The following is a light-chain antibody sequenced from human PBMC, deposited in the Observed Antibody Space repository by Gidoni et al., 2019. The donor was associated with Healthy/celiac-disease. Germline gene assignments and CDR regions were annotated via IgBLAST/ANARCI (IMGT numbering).Light chain of an antibody. V-gene: IGKV4-1*01. CDR3: QQYYSTPWT. Sequence: QSVLYSSNNKTYIAWYQQKPGQPPKLLINWASTRESGVPDRFSGSGSGTDFTLTISSLQAEDVAVYYCQQYYSTPWTFGQGTKVEIK. CDR1: QSVLYSSNNKTY. CDR2: WAS. J-gene: IGKJ1*01.